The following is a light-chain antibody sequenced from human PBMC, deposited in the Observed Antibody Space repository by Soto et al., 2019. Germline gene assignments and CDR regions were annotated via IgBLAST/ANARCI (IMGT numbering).Light chain of an antibody. J-gene: IGKJ3*01. V-gene: IGKV3-20*01. Sequence: EIVLTQSPGTLSLSPGERATLSCRASQSVSSSSLAWYQQKPGQAPRLLIYGASRRATGIPDRFSGSGSGTDFTLTISRLEPKYSAVYYCQQYGSSPPVTFGPGTKVDIK. CDR1: QSVSSSS. CDR2: GAS. CDR3: QQYGSSPPVT.